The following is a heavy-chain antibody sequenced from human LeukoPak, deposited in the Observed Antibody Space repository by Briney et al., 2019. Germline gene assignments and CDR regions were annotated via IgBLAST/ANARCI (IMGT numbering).Heavy chain of an antibody. CDR2: ISWNSGSI. J-gene: IGHJ5*02. Sequence: GGSLRLSCAASGFTFDDYAMHWVRQAPGKGLEWVSGISWNSGSIGYADSVKGRFTISRDNAKNSLYLQMNSLRAEDTAVYYCARVYGDYVPWGQGTLVTVSS. CDR3: ARVYGDYVP. CDR1: GFTFDDYA. D-gene: IGHD4-17*01. V-gene: IGHV3-9*01.